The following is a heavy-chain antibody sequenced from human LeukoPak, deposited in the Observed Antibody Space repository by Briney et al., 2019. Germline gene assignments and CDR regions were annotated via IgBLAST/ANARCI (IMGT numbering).Heavy chain of an antibody. CDR3: ARDIVVVPAAMENWFDP. D-gene: IGHD2-2*01. CDR1: GYTFTGYY. V-gene: IGHV1-2*02. J-gene: IGHJ5*02. Sequence: ASVKVSCTASGYTFTGYYMHWVRQAPGQGLEWMGWINPNSGGTNYAQKFQGRVTMTRDTSISTAYMELSRLRSDDTAVYYCARDIVVVPAAMENWFDPWGQGTLVTVSS. CDR2: INPNSGGT.